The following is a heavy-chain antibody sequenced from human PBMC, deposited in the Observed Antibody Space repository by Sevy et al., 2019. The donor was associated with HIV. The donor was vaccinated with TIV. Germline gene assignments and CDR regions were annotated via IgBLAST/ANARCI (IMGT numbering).Heavy chain of an antibody. CDR1: GYTFTSYY. D-gene: IGHD2-2*01. V-gene: IGHV1-46*01. Sequence: ASVKVSCKASGYTFTSYYMHWVRQAPGQGLEWMGIINPSGGSTSYAQKFQGRVTMTRDTSTSTVYMELSSLRSEDTAVYYCAREPSSGYQLLRTAMGNDAFDIWGQGTMVTVSS. J-gene: IGHJ3*02. CDR2: INPSGGST. CDR3: AREPSSGYQLLRTAMGNDAFDI.